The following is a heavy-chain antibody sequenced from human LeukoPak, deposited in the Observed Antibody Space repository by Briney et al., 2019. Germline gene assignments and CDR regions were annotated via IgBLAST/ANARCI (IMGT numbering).Heavy chain of an antibody. D-gene: IGHD3-16*01. CDR3: ARDLLGGEWYFDL. Sequence: GGSLRLSCAASGFTFSSYSMNWVRQAPGKGLEWVSSISSSSSYIYYADSVKGRFTISRDNAKNSLYLQMNSLRAEDTAVYYCARDLLGGEWYFDLWGRGTLVTVSS. CDR1: GFTFSSYS. V-gene: IGHV3-21*01. CDR2: ISSSSSYI. J-gene: IGHJ2*01.